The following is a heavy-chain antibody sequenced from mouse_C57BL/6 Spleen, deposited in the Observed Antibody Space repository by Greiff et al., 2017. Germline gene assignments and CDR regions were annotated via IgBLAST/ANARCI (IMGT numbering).Heavy chain of an antibody. CDR2: IDPSDSYT. J-gene: IGHJ2*01. V-gene: IGHV1-69*01. Sequence: QVQLQQPGAELVMPGASVKLSCKASGYTFTSYWMHWVKQRPGQGLEWIGEIDPSDSYTNYNQKFKGKSTLTVDKSSSTAYMQLSSLTSEDSAVYYCARRTGGPLYYYDYWGKGTTLTVST. CDR1: GYTFTSYW. D-gene: IGHD4-1*01. CDR3: ARRTGGPLYYYDY.